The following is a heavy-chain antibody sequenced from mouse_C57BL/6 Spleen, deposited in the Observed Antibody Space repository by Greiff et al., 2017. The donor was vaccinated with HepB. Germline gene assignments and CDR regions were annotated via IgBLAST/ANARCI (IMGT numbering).Heavy chain of an antibody. J-gene: IGHJ3*01. Sequence: EVKVVESGGGLVQPGGSLKLSCAASGFTFSDYYMYWVRQTPEKRLEWVAYISNGGGSTYYPDTVKGRFTISRDNAKNTLYLQMSRLKSEDTATYYCARRYDYDGFAYWGQGTLVTVSA. CDR2: ISNGGGST. D-gene: IGHD2-4*01. CDR3: ARRYDYDGFAY. V-gene: IGHV5-12*01. CDR1: GFTFSDYY.